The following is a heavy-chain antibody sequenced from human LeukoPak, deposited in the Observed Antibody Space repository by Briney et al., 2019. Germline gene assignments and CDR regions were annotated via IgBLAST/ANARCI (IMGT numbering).Heavy chain of an antibody. J-gene: IGHJ4*02. Sequence: GGSLRLSCAVSGFTVSSNYISWVRQAPGKGLEWVSIIYSDGSTFYADSVKGRFTISRDNSKDTLYLQMHSLRADDTAIYYCARATYSTTWGIGDFDDWGQGTLVTVSS. CDR3: ARATYSTTWGIGDFDD. CDR2: IYSDGST. V-gene: IGHV3-53*01. D-gene: IGHD2-2*01. CDR1: GFTVSSNY.